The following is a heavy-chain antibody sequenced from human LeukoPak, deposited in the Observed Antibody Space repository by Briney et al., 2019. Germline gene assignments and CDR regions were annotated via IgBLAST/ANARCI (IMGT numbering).Heavy chain of an antibody. CDR3: ARDRDWVCDY. V-gene: IGHV3-48*01. Sequence: PGGSLRLSCAASGFTFSSHSMNWVRQAPGKGLEWVSYISTSSGSIYYADSVKGRFTISRDNAKNSLYLQMNSLRAEDTAVYYCARDRDWVCDYWGQGTLVTVSS. D-gene: IGHD2-21*02. J-gene: IGHJ4*02. CDR2: ISTSSGSI. CDR1: GFTFSSHS.